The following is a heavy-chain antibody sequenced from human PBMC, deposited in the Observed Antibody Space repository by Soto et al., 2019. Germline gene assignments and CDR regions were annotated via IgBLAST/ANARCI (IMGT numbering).Heavy chain of an antibody. CDR3: TTDGGLRILFLRGGFDY. V-gene: IGHV3-15*07. D-gene: IGHD2-15*01. Sequence: GGSLRLSCAASGFTFSNAWMNWVRQAPGKGLEWVGRIKSKTDGGTTDYAAPVKGRFTISRDDSKNTLYLQMNSLKTEDTAVYYCTTDGGLRILFLRGGFDYWGQGTLVTVSS. CDR2: IKSKTDGGTT. J-gene: IGHJ4*02. CDR1: GFTFSNAW.